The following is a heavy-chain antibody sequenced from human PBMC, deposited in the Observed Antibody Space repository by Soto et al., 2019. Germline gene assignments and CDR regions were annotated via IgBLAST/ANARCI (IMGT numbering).Heavy chain of an antibody. J-gene: IGHJ4*02. Sequence: ASVTVSCKTSGYTFSNYGINWVRQAPGQGLEWMGWISAYNGNTNFAQKLQGRVSLTTDTSSTTAYMELRSLTSDDTAVYYCAKNPGYYYDSTGYHFDYWGQGTLVTVSS. CDR1: GYTFSNYG. D-gene: IGHD3-22*01. CDR3: AKNPGYYYDSTGYHFDY. V-gene: IGHV1-18*01. CDR2: ISAYNGNT.